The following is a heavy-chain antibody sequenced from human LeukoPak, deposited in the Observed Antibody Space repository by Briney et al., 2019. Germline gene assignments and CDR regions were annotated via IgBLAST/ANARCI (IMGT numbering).Heavy chain of an antibody. Sequence: GGSLRLSCAASGFTFSSYAMNWVRQAPGKGLEWVSSISSSSSYIYYADSVKGRFTISRDNAKNSLYLQMNSLRAEDTAVYYCAREGVTFGELSGSYYIDYWGQGTLVTVSS. V-gene: IGHV3-21*01. CDR3: AREGVTFGELSGSYYIDY. CDR1: GFTFSSYA. J-gene: IGHJ4*02. D-gene: IGHD1-26*01. CDR2: ISSSSSYI.